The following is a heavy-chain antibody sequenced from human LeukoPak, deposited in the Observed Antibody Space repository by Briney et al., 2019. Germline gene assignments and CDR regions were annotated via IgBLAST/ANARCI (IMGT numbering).Heavy chain of an antibody. D-gene: IGHD5-18*01. J-gene: IGHJ5*02. V-gene: IGHV4-34*01. CDR1: GSSFSYYY. Sequence: SETLSLTCSVYGSSFSYYYWSWIRQPPGKGLEWIGEINHSGSTNYKRSLKSRVTISVGTSKTQLSLKLSSVTAADSAVYWCAGGNGPTAMDAWGQGTLVTVSS. CDR2: INHSGST. CDR3: AGGNGPTAMDA.